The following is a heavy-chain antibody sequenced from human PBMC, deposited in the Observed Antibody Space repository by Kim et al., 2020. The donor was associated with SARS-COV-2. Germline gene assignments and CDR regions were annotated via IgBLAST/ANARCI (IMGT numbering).Heavy chain of an antibody. J-gene: IGHJ6*02. CDR3: ARYSHTVTNYYSYYYAMDV. CDR1: GGSISTYS. CDR2: IYYNGNT. Sequence: SETLSLTCTVSGGSISTYSWTWIRQTPGQGLEWLGNIYYNGNTNYNPSLNSRVTISVDTSKNQLSLKLSSVTAADTAVFYCARYSHTVTNYYSYYYAMDVWGQGTTVTVSS. D-gene: IGHD4-17*01. V-gene: IGHV4-59*08.